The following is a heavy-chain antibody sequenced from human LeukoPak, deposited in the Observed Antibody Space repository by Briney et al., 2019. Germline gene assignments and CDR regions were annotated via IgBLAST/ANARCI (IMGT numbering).Heavy chain of an antibody. CDR3: ARDSRNYYGSGTYYRGAYFFDF. J-gene: IGHJ4*02. CDR2: IKQDGNEQ. CDR1: GFTFSTYY. V-gene: IGHV3-7*05. D-gene: IGHD3-10*01. Sequence: SGGSLRLSCSASGFTFSTYYMAWVRQAPGKGLEWVANIKQDGNEQYYGGSVKGRFTVSRDNAKKSLFLQMNSLRAEDTAVYYCARDSRNYYGSGTYYRGAYFFDFWGQGTLVTVSS.